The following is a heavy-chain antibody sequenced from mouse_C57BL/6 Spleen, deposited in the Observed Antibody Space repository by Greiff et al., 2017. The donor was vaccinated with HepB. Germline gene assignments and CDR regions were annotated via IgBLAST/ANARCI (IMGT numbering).Heavy chain of an antibody. CDR2: ISYDGSN. CDR3: ARVDYYYGSSFYFDY. J-gene: IGHJ2*01. V-gene: IGHV3-6*01. Sequence: EVHLVESGPGLVKPSQSLSLTCSVPGYSITSGYYWNWIRQFPGNKLEWMGYISYDGSNNYNPSLKNRISITRDTSKNQFFLKLNSVTTEDTATYYCARVDYYYGSSFYFDYWGQGTTLTVSS. D-gene: IGHD1-1*01. CDR1: GYSITSGYY.